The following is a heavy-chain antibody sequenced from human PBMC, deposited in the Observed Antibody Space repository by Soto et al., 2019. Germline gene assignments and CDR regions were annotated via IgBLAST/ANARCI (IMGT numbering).Heavy chain of an antibody. CDR1: GGSVSSGSYY. CDR3: ARDAVVPAAMRARYYYYGMDV. D-gene: IGHD2-2*01. V-gene: IGHV4-61*01. J-gene: IGHJ6*02. CDR2: IYYSGST. Sequence: SETLSLTCTVSGGSVSSGSYYWSWIRQPPGKGLEWIGYIYYSGSTNYNPSLKSRVTMSVDTSKNQFSLKLSSVTAADTAVYYCARDAVVPAAMRARYYYYGMDVWGQGTTVTVSS.